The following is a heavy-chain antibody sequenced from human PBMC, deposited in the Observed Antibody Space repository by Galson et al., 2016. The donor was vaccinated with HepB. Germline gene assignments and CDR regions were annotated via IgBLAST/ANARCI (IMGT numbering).Heavy chain of an antibody. CDR3: GTVGAGDDY. Sequence: SLRLSCAASGFTFSTYEMNWVRQAPGKGLEWLSYINSGGNIIHYADSVRGRFTISRDNAKNSLHLQMSGLTGEDTAVYFCGTVGAGDDYWGQGTLVTVSS. V-gene: IGHV3-48*03. D-gene: IGHD1-26*01. CDR2: INSGGNII. CDR1: GFTFSTYE. J-gene: IGHJ4*02.